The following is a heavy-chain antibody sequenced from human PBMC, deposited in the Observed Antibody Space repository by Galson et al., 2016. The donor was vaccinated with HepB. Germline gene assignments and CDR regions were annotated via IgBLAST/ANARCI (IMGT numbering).Heavy chain of an antibody. CDR1: GFMFSTYS. D-gene: IGHD2/OR15-2a*01. V-gene: IGHV3-30-3*01. J-gene: IGHJ4*02. Sequence: SLRLSCAASGFMFSTYSMHWVRQAPGKGLEWVSIISYDGNNKYYADSVKGRFTVSRDNSKRTLYLQMNSLRAEDTAVYYCARDSILPALHLSYYFDYWGQGTLVTVSS. CDR3: ARDSILPALHLSYYFDY. CDR2: ISYDGNNK.